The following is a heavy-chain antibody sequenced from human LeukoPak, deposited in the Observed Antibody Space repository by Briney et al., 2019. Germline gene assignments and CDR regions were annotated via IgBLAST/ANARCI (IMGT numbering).Heavy chain of an antibody. J-gene: IGHJ3*02. CDR1: GGSISNYY. CDR3: ARRRRIAGVGTDALDI. CDR2: IYYSEST. V-gene: IGHV4-59*08. Sequence: SETLSLTCTVSGGSISNYYWTWIRQPPGKGLEWIGYIYYSESTNYNPSLKSRVTMSVDTSKNQFSLKLTSVTAADTAMYYCARRRRIAGVGTDALDIWGQGTMVTVSS. D-gene: IGHD6-13*01.